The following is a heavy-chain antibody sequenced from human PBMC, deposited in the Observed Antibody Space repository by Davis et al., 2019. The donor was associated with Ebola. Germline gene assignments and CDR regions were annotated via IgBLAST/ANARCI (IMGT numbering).Heavy chain of an antibody. D-gene: IGHD6-13*01. J-gene: IGHJ6*02. CDR3: ARRSSWANYYYYGMDV. Sequence: ASVQVSCKASGYTFTSYYMHWVRQAPGQGLEWMGIINPSGGSTSYAQKFQGRVTMTRDTSTSTVYMELSSLRSEDTAVYYCARRSSWANYYYYGMDVWGQGTTVTVSS. CDR1: GYTFTSYY. CDR2: INPSGGST. V-gene: IGHV1-46*01.